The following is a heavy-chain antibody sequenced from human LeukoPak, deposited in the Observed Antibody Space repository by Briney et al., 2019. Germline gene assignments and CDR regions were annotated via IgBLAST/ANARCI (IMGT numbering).Heavy chain of an antibody. V-gene: IGHV3-21*01. CDR2: IGPSSSYI. Sequence: GGSLRLSCAASGFTFSSYNMNWVRQAPGKGLEWVSSIGPSSSYIYYADSMKGRFTVSRDNAKNSLYLQMNSLRAEDTAVYYCARSRGARGVIIIPGDYWGQGTLVTVSS. D-gene: IGHD3-10*01. J-gene: IGHJ4*02. CDR3: ARSRGARGVIIIPGDY. CDR1: GFTFSSYN.